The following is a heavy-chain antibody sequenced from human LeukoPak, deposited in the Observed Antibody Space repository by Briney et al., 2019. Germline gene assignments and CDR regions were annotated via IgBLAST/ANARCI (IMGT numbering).Heavy chain of an antibody. D-gene: IGHD6-13*01. CDR2: INHSGST. V-gene: IGHV4-34*01. Sequence: SETLSLTCAVYGGSFSGYYWSWIRQPPGKGLEWIGEINHSGSTNYNPSLKSRVTISVDTSKNQFSLKLSSVTAADTAVYYCARGLQRGRWYKPWGQGTLVTVSS. CDR1: GGSFSGYY. J-gene: IGHJ4*02. CDR3: ARGLQRGRWYKP.